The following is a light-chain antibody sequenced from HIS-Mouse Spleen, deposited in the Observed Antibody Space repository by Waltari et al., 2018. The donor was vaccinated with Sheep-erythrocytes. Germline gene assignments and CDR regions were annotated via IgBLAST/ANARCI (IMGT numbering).Light chain of an antibody. CDR1: QGISSA. CDR2: DAS. V-gene: IGKV1D-13*01. CDR3: QQFNNYPRT. Sequence: AIQLTQSPSSLSASVGDRVTITCRASQGISSALAWYRQKPGKAPKLLICDASSLESGVPSRFSGSGSGTDFTLTISSLQPEDFATYYCQQFNNYPRTFGQGTKVEIK. J-gene: IGKJ1*01.